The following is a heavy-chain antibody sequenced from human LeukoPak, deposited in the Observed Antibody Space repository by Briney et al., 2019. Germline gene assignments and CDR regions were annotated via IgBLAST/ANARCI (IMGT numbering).Heavy chain of an antibody. V-gene: IGHV3-30*02. J-gene: IGHJ4*02. Sequence: GGSLRLSCAASGFTFSSCGMHWVRQAPGKGLEWVAFIRYDGSNKYYGDSVKGRFTISRDNSKNTLYLQMNSLRAEDTAVYYCASGWDVWWAFDYWGQGTLVTVSS. D-gene: IGHD3-16*01. CDR1: GFTFSSCG. CDR3: ASGWDVWWAFDY. CDR2: IRYDGSNK.